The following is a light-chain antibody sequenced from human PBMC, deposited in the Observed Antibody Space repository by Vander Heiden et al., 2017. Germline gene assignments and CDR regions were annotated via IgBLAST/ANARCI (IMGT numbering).Light chain of an antibody. J-gene: IGKJ1*01. CDR1: QSVSSN. CDR2: GAS. Sequence: EIVMTQSPATLSVSPGERATLSCRASQSVSSNLAWYQQKPGQPPRLLICGASTRTTGIPARFSGSGSGTEFTLTISSLQSEDFAVYYCQQYNNWPPWTFGQGTKVEIK. CDR3: QQYNNWPPWT. V-gene: IGKV3-15*01.